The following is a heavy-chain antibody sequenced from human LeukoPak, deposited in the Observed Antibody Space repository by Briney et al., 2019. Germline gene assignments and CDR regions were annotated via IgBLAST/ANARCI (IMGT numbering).Heavy chain of an antibody. CDR3: ARRIAAAGHFDY. CDR2: INPNSGGT. J-gene: IGHJ4*02. Sequence: ASVKVSCKASGYTFTGYYLYWVRQAPGQGLEWMGRINPNSGGTNYAQKFQGRVTMTRDTSISTAFMELSSLRSDDTAVFYCARRIAAAGHFDYWGQGTLVTVSS. D-gene: IGHD6-13*01. CDR1: GYTFTGYY. V-gene: IGHV1-2*06.